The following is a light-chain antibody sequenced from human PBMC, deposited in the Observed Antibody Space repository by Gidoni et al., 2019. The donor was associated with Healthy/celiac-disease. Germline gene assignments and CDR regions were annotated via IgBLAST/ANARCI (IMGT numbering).Light chain of an antibody. CDR2: GAS. J-gene: IGKJ4*01. CDR3: QQYNNWPPT. V-gene: IGKV3-15*01. Sequence: EIVMTQSPATLSVSPGERATLSCRASQSVSSNLAWYQQKPGQAPSLRIYGASTRATGIPARFSGSGSGTEFTLTISSLQSEDFAVYYCQQYNNWPPTFGGGTKVEIK. CDR1: QSVSSN.